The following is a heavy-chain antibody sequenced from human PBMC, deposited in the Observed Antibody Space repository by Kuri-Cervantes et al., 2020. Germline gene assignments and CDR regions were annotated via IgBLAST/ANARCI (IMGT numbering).Heavy chain of an antibody. CDR2: IYYIGST. Sequence: SETLSLTCTVPGGSIISVGYYGSWIRQHPGKSLEWIGYIYYIGSTYYNPSLKSRVTISVDTSKNQFSLKLSSVTAADTAVYYCAREGGYYSDSSGYYVTGWFDIWGQGTLVTVSS. V-gene: IGHV4-31*03. D-gene: IGHD3-22*01. CDR1: GGSIISVGYY. J-gene: IGHJ5*02. CDR3: AREGGYYSDSSGYYVTGWFDI.